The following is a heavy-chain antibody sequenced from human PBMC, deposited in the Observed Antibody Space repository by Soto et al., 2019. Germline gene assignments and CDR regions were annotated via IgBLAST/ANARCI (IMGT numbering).Heavy chain of an antibody. CDR1: GFAFSGYT. D-gene: IGHD3-10*01. V-gene: IGHV3-21*02. J-gene: IGHJ5*02. Sequence: EVQLVESGGGLVKPGGSLRVSCAASGFAFSGYTMNWVRLAPGRGLEWVAAISRDSSYVYYADSLKGRFTIARDNNMNSLFLQMLTLRADGTGLYYCVRTWTHGIGASWGLGTRVTVSS. CDR3: VRTWTHGIGAS. CDR2: ISRDSSYV.